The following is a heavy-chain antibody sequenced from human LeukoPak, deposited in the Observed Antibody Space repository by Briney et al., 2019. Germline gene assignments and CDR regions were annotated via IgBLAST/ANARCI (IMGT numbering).Heavy chain of an antibody. J-gene: IGHJ4*02. D-gene: IGHD6-6*01. Sequence: PGGSLRLSCAASGLTLSLYGMHWVRQAPGKGLEWVANIKQDGSEKDYVDSVKGRFTISRDNAKNSLYLQMNSMTAEDTAVYYCARESFAARWDWGQGTLVTVSS. V-gene: IGHV3-7*01. CDR1: GLTLSLYG. CDR2: IKQDGSEK. CDR3: ARESFAARWD.